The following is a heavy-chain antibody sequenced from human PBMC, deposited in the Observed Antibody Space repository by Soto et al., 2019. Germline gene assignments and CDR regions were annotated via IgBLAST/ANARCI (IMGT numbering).Heavy chain of an antibody. Sequence: ASVKVSCKASGYTFTSYAMHWVRQAPGQRLEWMGWINAGNGNTKYSQKFQGRVTMTEDTSTDTAYMELSSLRSEDTAVYYCATRVLRYFDWSYGLFDYWGQGTLVTVSS. D-gene: IGHD3-9*01. CDR3: ATRVLRYFDWSYGLFDY. J-gene: IGHJ4*02. CDR1: GYTFTSYA. V-gene: IGHV1-3*01. CDR2: INAGNGNT.